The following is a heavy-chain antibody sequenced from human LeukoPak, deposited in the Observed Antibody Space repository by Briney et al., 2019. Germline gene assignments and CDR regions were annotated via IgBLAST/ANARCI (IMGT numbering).Heavy chain of an antibody. J-gene: IGHJ3*02. CDR1: GFTFTKCW. CDR3: ARVQTGDDAFDI. V-gene: IGHV3-21*01. D-gene: IGHD7-27*01. CDR2: ISSSSSYI. Sequence: GGSLRLSCAASGFTFTKCWMTWVRQAPGKGLEWVSSISSSSSYIYYADSVKGRFTISRDNAKNSLYLQMNSLRAEDTAVYYCARVQTGDDAFDIWGQGTMVTVSS.